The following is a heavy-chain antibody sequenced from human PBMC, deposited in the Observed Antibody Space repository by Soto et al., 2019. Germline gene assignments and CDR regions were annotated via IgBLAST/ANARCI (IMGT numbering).Heavy chain of an antibody. CDR3: AKDNGFLVGYLHQ. CDR1: GFTFSNYG. Sequence: GGSLRLSCAASGFTFSNYGMHWVRQAPGKGLEWVAVISYDGSNKYYADSLKGRSTISRDNSKNTLYLQMNSLRAEDTAVYYCAKDNGFLVGYLHQWGQGTLVTVSS. CDR2: ISYDGSNK. V-gene: IGHV3-30*18. D-gene: IGHD3-3*01. J-gene: IGHJ1*01.